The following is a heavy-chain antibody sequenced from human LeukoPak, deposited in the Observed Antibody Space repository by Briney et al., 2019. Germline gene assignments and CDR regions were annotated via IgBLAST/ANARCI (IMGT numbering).Heavy chain of an antibody. V-gene: IGHV4-39*07. CDR3: ARGYFDWLLARSYYFDY. Sequence: SETLSLTCTVSGGSISSSSYYWGWLRQPAGKGLEWIGSIYYSGSTYYNPSLKSRVTISVDTSKNQFSLKLSSVTAADTAVYYCARGYFDWLLARSYYFDYWGQGTLVTVSS. D-gene: IGHD3-9*01. J-gene: IGHJ4*02. CDR1: GGSISSSSYY. CDR2: IYYSGST.